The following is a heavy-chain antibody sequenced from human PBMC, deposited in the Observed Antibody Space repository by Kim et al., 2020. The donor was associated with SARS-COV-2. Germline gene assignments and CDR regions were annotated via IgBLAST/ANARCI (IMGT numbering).Heavy chain of an antibody. V-gene: IGHV4-59*01. Sequence: SETLSLSCKLSGDSISRFYWSWIRQSPGKGLEWIGHIYYTGSTTYNPSLESRAAISIHTSKRQFSLTLTSVTAADTAVYYCARDRGKGYYNSSGHYLYGMDVWGQGTTVTVSS. CDR1: GDSISRFY. J-gene: IGHJ6*02. CDR3: ARDRGKGYYNSSGHYLYGMDV. CDR2: IYYTGST. D-gene: IGHD3-22*01.